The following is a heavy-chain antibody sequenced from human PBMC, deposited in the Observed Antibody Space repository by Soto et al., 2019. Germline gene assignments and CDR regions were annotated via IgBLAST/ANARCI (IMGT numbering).Heavy chain of an antibody. CDR1: GYTFTSYA. D-gene: IGHD3-10*01. J-gene: IGHJ5*02. CDR2: INAGNGNT. CDR3: ARERPYYYGSGSWNWFDP. V-gene: IGHV1-3*01. Sequence: QVQLVQSGAEVKKPGASVKVSCKASGYTFTSYAMHWVRQAPGQRLEWMGWINAGNGNTKYSQKFQGRVTITRDTSASTAYMELSGLRSEDTAVYYCARERPYYYGSGSWNWFDPWGQGTLVTVSS.